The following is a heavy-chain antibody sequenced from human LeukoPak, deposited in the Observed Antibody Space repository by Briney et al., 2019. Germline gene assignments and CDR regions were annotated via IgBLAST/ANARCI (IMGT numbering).Heavy chain of an antibody. CDR2: IYYSGST. CDR1: GGSISSSAYH. Sequence: SETLSLTCTVSGGSISSSAYHWGWIRQPAGKGLEWIGYIYYSGSTNYNPSLKSRVTISVDTSKNQFSLKLSSVTAADTAVYYCASLGYCSGGSCLDNWFDPWGQGTLVTVSS. J-gene: IGHJ5*02. D-gene: IGHD2-15*01. V-gene: IGHV4-61*10. CDR3: ASLGYCSGGSCLDNWFDP.